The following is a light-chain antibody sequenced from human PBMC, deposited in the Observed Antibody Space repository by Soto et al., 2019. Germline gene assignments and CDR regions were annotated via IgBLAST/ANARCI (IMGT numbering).Light chain of an antibody. Sequence: DIVMTQSPDSLAVSLGERATINCKSSQTVLFSSDNKNYLSWYQQKSGQSPKLLIYWASTREPGVPDRFSGSGSGTDFTLTISSLQAEDVAVYYCQQHYSTSPTFGGGTRVEIK. CDR1: QTVLFSSDNKNY. CDR2: WAS. J-gene: IGKJ4*01. CDR3: QQHYSTSPT. V-gene: IGKV4-1*01.